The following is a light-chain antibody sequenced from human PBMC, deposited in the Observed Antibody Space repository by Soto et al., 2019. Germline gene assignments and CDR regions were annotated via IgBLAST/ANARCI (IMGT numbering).Light chain of an antibody. Sequence: QSVLTQPASVSGSPGQSITISCTGTSSDLATYNYVSWYQQQPGKTPKLLIYQVTNRPSGVSNRFSGSRSGNTASLTISGVQAEDEADYYCSSYTDSSNYVFGTGTKVTVL. J-gene: IGLJ1*01. CDR1: SSDLATYNY. CDR2: QVT. V-gene: IGLV2-14*01. CDR3: SSYTDSSNYV.